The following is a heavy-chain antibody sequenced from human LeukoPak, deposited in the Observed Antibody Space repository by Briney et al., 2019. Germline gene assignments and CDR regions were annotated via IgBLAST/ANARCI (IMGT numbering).Heavy chain of an antibody. CDR1: GFTFSSYG. J-gene: IGHJ4*02. CDR3: AKGSVLRSFDWLLGGPLDY. V-gene: IGHV3-30*02. D-gene: IGHD3-9*01. CDR2: IRYDGSNK. Sequence: GGSLRLSCAASGFTFSSYGMHWVRQAPGKGLEGVAFIRYDGSNKYYADSVKGRFTISRDNSKNTLYLHMNSLRAEDTAVYYCAKGSVLRSFDWLLGGPLDYWGQGTLVTVSS.